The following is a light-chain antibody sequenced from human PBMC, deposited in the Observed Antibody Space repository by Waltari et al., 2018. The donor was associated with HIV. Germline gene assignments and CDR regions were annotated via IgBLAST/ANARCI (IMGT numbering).Light chain of an antibody. CDR2: EVN. J-gene: IGLJ2*01. CDR3: SSYAGSAVV. CDR1: SSDVGAYNY. Sequence: QSALTQPPSASGSRGQSVTISCTGTSSDVGAYNYVSWYQQYPGMAPKLIIYEVNKRPSGVPGRFSGSKFGNTASLTVSGLQAEDEADFYCSSYAGSAVVFGGGTKLTVL. V-gene: IGLV2-8*01.